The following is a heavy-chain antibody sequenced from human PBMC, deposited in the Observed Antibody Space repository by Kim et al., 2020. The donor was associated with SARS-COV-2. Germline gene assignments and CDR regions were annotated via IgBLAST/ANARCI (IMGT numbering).Heavy chain of an antibody. V-gene: IGHV1-58*02. Sequence: SVKVSCKASGFTFTSSAMQWVRQARGQRLEWIGWIVVGSGNTNYAQKFQERVTITRDMSTSTAYMELSSLRSEDTAVYYCAALGVPYSGSYYRYYYYMDVWGKGTTVTVSS. J-gene: IGHJ6*03. CDR1: GFTFTSSA. D-gene: IGHD1-26*01. CDR3: AALGVPYSGSYYRYYYYMDV. CDR2: IVVGSGNT.